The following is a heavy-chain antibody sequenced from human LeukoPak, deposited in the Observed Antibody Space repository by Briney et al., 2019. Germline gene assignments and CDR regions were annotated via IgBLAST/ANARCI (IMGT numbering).Heavy chain of an antibody. CDR3: ARVWFGDEELIDY. D-gene: IGHD3-10*01. V-gene: IGHV3-21*03. CDR1: GFTFSSYS. CDR2: ISSSGSYI. Sequence: PGGSLRLSCAASGFTFSSYSMSWVRQAPGKGLEWVSSISSSGSYIYYADSVKGRFTISRDNAKNSLYLQMNSLRAEDTAVYYCARVWFGDEELIDYWGQGALVTVSS. J-gene: IGHJ4*02.